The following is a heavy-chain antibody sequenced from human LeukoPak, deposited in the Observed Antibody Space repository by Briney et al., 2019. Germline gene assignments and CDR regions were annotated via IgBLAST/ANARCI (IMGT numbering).Heavy chain of an antibody. Sequence: GGSLRLSCVASGFTFSSYWMTWVRQAPGKGLEWLANIKEDGSIQYYLDSVRGRFTISRDNAKTSVYLQLNSLRADDTAVYYCARDVWTGVAVSDYWGQGTLVTASS. CDR2: IKEDGSIQ. D-gene: IGHD6-19*01. CDR1: GFTFSSYW. CDR3: ARDVWTGVAVSDY. V-gene: IGHV3-7*01. J-gene: IGHJ4*02.